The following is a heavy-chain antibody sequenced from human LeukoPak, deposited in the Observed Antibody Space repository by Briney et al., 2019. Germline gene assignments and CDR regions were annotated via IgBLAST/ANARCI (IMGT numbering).Heavy chain of an antibody. CDR2: IYYSGST. CDR1: GGSISSGGYY. V-gene: IGHV4-31*03. D-gene: IGHD3-22*01. J-gene: IGHJ4*02. CDR3: ARRTDSSGYRH. Sequence: SETLSLTCTVSGGSISSGGYYWSWIRQHPGKGLEWIGYIYYSGSTYYNPSLKSRVTISVDTSKNQFSLKLSSVTAADTAVYYCARRTDSSGYRHWGQGTLVTVSS.